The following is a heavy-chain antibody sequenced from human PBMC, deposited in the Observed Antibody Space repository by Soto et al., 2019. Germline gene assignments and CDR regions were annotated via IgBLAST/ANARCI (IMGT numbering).Heavy chain of an antibody. CDR2: IYWDDDK. CDR3: AHRLCDSSCYWDVGFFDF. D-gene: IGHD2-15*01. Sequence: QITLKESGPTLVKPTQTLTLTCTFSGFSLSTSGVGVGWIRQPPGKALECLALIYWDDDKRYSPSLKSRLSVTKPTSNNQVVLTMTNMDPVDSGTYFCAHRLCDSSCYWDVGFFDFWGQGALVTVSS. CDR1: GFSLSTSGVG. V-gene: IGHV2-5*02. J-gene: IGHJ4*02.